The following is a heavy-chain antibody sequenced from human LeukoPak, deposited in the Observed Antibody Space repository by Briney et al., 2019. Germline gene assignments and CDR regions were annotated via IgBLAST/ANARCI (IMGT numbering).Heavy chain of an antibody. CDR1: GGSISSYF. V-gene: IGHV4-4*07. CDR2: IYASGNT. CDR3: AREDPLVAARGLDY. Sequence: SETLSLTCTVSGGSISSYFWSWIRQPAGKGLEWIGRIYASGNTNYNPSLKSRLTMSIDTSKNQFSLRLSSVTAADTAVYYCAREDPLVAARGLDYWGQGTLVTISS. D-gene: IGHD2-15*01. J-gene: IGHJ4*02.